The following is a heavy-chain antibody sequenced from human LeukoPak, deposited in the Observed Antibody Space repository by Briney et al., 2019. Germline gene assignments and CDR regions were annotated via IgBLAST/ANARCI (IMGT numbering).Heavy chain of an antibody. CDR1: GGSIRGYY. V-gene: IGHV4-59*12. CDR3: ARDGITMVRGNYYYYMDV. D-gene: IGHD3-10*01. CDR2: IYSSGST. Sequence: SETLSLTCNVSGGSIRGYYWSWIRQSPEKGLEWIGYIYSSGSTNYNPSLKSRVTMSVDTSKNQFSLKLTSVTAADTAVYYCARDGITMVRGNYYYYMDVWGKGTTVTISS. J-gene: IGHJ6*03.